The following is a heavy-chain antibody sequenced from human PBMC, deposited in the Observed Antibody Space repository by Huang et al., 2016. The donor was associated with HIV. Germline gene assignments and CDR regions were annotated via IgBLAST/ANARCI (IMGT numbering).Heavy chain of an antibody. D-gene: IGHD3-16*01. CDR3: AMSLRYQYDSRSYWGRYFDY. J-gene: IGHJ4*02. V-gene: IGHV1-69*01. CDR2: IIPLFRAP. Sequence: QVQLEQSGPAVRKPGSSVKVSCQASGGSFSDQIISWGRQAPGQRVEWMGVIIPLFRAPAYAQEFKGRVTMSADESTATIYMELNSLTSEDTAVYYCAMSLRYQYDSRSYWGRYFDYWGQGTLVTVSS. CDR1: GGSFSDQI.